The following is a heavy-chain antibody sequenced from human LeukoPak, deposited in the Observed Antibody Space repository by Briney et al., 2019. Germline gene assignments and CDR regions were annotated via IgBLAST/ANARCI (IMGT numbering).Heavy chain of an antibody. CDR2: ISWNSGNI. V-gene: IGHV3-9*01. CDR3: AKVDGYNSGWYDS. J-gene: IGHJ5*01. Sequence: GGSLRLSCAASGFTFSSYWMHWVRQAPGKGLEWVSGISWNSGNIGYADSVKGRFTISRDNAKNSLYLQMNSLRAEDTALYYCAKVDGYNSGWYDSWGQGTLVTVSS. CDR1: GFTFSSYW. D-gene: IGHD6-19*01.